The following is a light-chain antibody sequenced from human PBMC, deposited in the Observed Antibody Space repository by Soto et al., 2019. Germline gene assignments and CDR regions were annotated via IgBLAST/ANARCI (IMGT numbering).Light chain of an antibody. CDR1: SSDGGLYNL. CDR3: LSYAGSSYYV. V-gene: IGLV2-23*01. Sequence: SALTQPATVSGSPGQSITISCPGTSSDGGLYNLVSWYQHGPGKAPKFILSEGGKRPSGVSNRFSGSKSGNTASRTIAWLQAEDEANYYCLSYAGSSYYVFVSGTKVNVL. J-gene: IGLJ1*01. CDR2: EGG.